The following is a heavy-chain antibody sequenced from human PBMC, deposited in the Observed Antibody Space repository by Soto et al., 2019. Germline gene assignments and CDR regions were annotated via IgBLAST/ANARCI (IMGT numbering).Heavy chain of an antibody. CDR1: GFTFSSYG. CDR2: ISYDGSNK. J-gene: IGHJ3*02. Sequence: PGGSLRLSCAASGFTFSSYGMHWVRQAPGKGLEWVAVISYDGSNKYYADSVRGRSTISRDNSKNTLYLQMNSLRAEDTAVYYCARGKLRFLEWSRSPAFDIWGQGTMVTVSS. D-gene: IGHD3-3*01. V-gene: IGHV3-30*03. CDR3: ARGKLRFLEWSRSPAFDI.